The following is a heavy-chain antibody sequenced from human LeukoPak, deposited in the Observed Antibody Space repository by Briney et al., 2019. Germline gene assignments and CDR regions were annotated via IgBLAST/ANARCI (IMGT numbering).Heavy chain of an antibody. D-gene: IGHD3-10*01. V-gene: IGHV4-39*01. CDR1: GGSISTSSYY. Sequence: SETLSLTCTVSGGSISTSSYYWGWIRQPPGKGLQWIGSIYYNGSTYYNPSLKSRVIISVDTSKNQFSLKLSSVTAADTAVYYCARHKMVRGIGYYYYMDVWGKGTTVTISS. CDR2: IYYNGST. CDR3: ARHKMVRGIGYYYYMDV. J-gene: IGHJ6*03.